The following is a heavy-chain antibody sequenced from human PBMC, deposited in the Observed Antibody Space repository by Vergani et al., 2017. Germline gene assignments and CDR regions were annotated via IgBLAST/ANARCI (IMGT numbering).Heavy chain of an antibody. D-gene: IGHD5-12*01. CDR2: INDIGTP. V-gene: IGHV4-34*01. Sequence: QVQLQQWGAGLLKPSETLSLTCGVHGGSFSVYYWSWIRQSPGKGLEWIGAINDIGTPNYNPSLRSRVTISVDTAKTQFSLRLNSVTAADTAVYFCARFRGPDIVGTAFDHWAQGTLVTVSS. J-gene: IGHJ4*02. CDR3: ARFRGPDIVGTAFDH. CDR1: GGSFSVYY.